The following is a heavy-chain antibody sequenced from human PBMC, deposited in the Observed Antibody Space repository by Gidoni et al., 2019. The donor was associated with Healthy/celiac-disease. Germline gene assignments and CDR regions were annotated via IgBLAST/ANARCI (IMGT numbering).Heavy chain of an antibody. J-gene: IGHJ4*02. CDR3: ARDRTYYDILTGYPQKESYYFDY. D-gene: IGHD3-9*01. CDR2: ISSSSSTI. CDR1: GFTFSSYS. Sequence: EVQLVESGGGLVQPGGSLSLSCAASGFTFSSYSMNWVRQAPGKGLEWVSYISSSSSTIYYADSVKGRFTISRDNAKNSLYLQMNSLRAEDTAVYYCARDRTYYDILTGYPQKESYYFDYWGQGTLVTVSS. V-gene: IGHV3-48*01.